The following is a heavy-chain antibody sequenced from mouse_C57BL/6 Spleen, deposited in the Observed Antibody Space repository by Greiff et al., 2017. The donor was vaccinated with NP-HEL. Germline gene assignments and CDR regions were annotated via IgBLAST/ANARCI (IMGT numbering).Heavy chain of an antibody. J-gene: IGHJ3*01. CDR1: GYTFTSYW. V-gene: IGHV1-69*01. Sequence: VQLQQPGAELVMPGASVKLSCKASGYTFTSYWMHWVKQRPGQGLEWIGEIDPSDSYTNYNQKFKGKSTLTVDKSSSTAYMQLSSLTSEDSAVYYCARGGYDGYYLFAYWGQGTLVTVSA. CDR3: ARGGYDGYYLFAY. D-gene: IGHD2-3*01. CDR2: IDPSDSYT.